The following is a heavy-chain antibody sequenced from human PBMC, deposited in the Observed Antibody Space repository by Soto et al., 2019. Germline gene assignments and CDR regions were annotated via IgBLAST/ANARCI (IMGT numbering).Heavy chain of an antibody. Sequence: PGGSLSPSCAASGFSFISYAMNWVRQAPGKGLEWVSRIRGDGFSTLYADSVKGRFTISRDNSKNTLYLQMNSLRAGDTAVYYCAKDLLDDYNDSSGYFYWGQGTLVTVSS. CDR2: IRGDGFST. CDR3: AKDLLDDYNDSSGYFY. J-gene: IGHJ4*02. V-gene: IGHV3-23*01. CDR1: GFSFISYA. D-gene: IGHD3-22*01.